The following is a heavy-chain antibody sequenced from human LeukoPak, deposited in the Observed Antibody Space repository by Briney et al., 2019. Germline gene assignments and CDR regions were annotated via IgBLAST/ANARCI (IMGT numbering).Heavy chain of an antibody. D-gene: IGHD3-22*01. J-gene: IGHJ4*02. V-gene: IGHV4-34*01. CDR1: GFTFSSYA. Sequence: GSLRLSCAASGFTFSSYAMSWIRQPPGKGLEWIGEINHSGSTNYNPSLKSRVTISVDTSKNQFSLKLSSVTAADTAVYYCARVGGDYYDSSGYTLYWGQGTLVTVSS. CDR3: ARVGGDYYDSSGYTLY. CDR2: INHSGST.